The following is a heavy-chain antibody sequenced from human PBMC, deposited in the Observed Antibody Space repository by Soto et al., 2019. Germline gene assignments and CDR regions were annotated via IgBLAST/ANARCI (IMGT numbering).Heavy chain of an antibody. CDR3: AKGMYSYDSSGYSLFDY. V-gene: IGHV3-23*01. Sequence: GGSLRLPCAASGFTFRNFAMNWVRKHPGKGLEWVSGISVSGGTTYYADSVRGRFTVSRDNSENTVFLQMNSLRAEDTAVVFCAKGMYSYDSSGYSLFDYWGQGTLVTVSS. CDR1: GFTFRNFA. D-gene: IGHD3-22*01. J-gene: IGHJ4*02. CDR2: ISVSGGTT.